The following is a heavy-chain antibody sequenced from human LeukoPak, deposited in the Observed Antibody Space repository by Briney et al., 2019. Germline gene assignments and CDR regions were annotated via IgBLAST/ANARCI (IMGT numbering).Heavy chain of an antibody. CDR1: GFTFSDYY. V-gene: IGHV3-11*01. J-gene: IGHJ6*03. CDR2: ISSNGGTK. D-gene: IGHD3-10*01. CDR3: ARDGSGRYYMDV. Sequence: GGSLRLSCAASGFTFSDYYVSWFRQAPGKGLEWISYISSNGGTKYYADSVKGRFTISRDNAKNSLYLQMNSLRAEDMAIYYCARDGSGRYYMDVWGKGTTATVSS.